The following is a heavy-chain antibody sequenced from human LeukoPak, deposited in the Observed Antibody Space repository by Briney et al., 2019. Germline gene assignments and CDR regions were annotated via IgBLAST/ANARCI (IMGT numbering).Heavy chain of an antibody. CDR1: GYTFTGYY. Sequence: ASVKVSCKASGYTFTGYYMHWVRRAPGQGLEWMGWINPNSGGTNYAQKFQGRVTMTRDTSISTAYMELSRLRSDDTAVYYCASTVVPAAIRFDYWGQGTLVTVSS. CDR3: ASTVVPAAIRFDY. CDR2: INPNSGGT. V-gene: IGHV1-2*02. J-gene: IGHJ4*02. D-gene: IGHD2-2*02.